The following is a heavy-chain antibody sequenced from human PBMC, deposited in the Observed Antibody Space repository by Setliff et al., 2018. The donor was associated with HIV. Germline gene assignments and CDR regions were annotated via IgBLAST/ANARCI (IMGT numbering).Heavy chain of an antibody. D-gene: IGHD3-3*01. CDR2: INPHTGVT. J-gene: IGHJ6*02. Sequence: ASVKVSCKTSGYIFIRYYIFWVRQAPGQGLEWMGNINPHTGVTRYAEKFQGRVTMARDTSSSTIYMELSRLRSDDTAVYYCARDVRDGFEEWFSTLDDGMDVWGQGTTVTVSS. V-gene: IGHV1-2*02. CDR1: GYIFIRYY. CDR3: ARDVRDGFEEWFSTLDDGMDV.